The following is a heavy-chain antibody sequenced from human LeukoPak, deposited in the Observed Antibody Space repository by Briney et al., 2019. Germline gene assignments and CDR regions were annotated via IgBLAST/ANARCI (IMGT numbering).Heavy chain of an antibody. Sequence: TLSLTCTVSGGSISSGDYYWSWMRQLPGKGLEWIGYIYNSGSTYHNPSLKSRVTISVDTSKNQFSLKLSSVTAADTAVYYCARGLKVLDYWGQGTLVTVSS. CDR3: ARGLKVLDY. J-gene: IGHJ4*02. CDR1: GGSISSGDYY. CDR2: IYNSGST. V-gene: IGHV4-30-4*01. D-gene: IGHD2-21*02.